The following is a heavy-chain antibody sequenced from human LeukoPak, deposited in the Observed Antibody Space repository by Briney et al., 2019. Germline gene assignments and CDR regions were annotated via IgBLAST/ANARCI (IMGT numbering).Heavy chain of an antibody. CDR1: GFTFSSYG. CDR2: IWYDGSNK. CDR3: ARGGHEDSGSYPLGY. Sequence: GGALRLSCAASGFTFSSYGMHWVRQAPGKGLEGVGVIWYDGSNKYYADSVKGRFTISRDNSKNTLYLQMNSLRAEDTAVYYCARGGHEDSGSYPLGYWGQGTLVTVSS. J-gene: IGHJ4*02. D-gene: IGHD1-26*01. V-gene: IGHV3-33*01.